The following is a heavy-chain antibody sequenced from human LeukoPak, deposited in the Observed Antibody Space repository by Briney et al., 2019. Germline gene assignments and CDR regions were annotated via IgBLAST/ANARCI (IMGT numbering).Heavy chain of an antibody. Sequence: SETLSLTCTVSGDSISSYYWSWIRQPPGKGLEWIGYIYYSGSTNYNPSLKSRVTISVDTSKNQFSLKLSSVTAADTAVYYCARVDDSSGYYYTWGQGTLVTVSS. V-gene: IGHV4-59*01. CDR1: GDSISSYY. D-gene: IGHD3-22*01. J-gene: IGHJ4*02. CDR3: ARVDDSSGYYYT. CDR2: IYYSGST.